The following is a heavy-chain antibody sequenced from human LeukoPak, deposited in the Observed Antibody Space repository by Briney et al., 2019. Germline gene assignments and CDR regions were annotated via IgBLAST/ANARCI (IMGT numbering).Heavy chain of an antibody. CDR2: ISYDGSNK. D-gene: IGHD5-24*01. Sequence: GGSLRLSCAASGFTFSSFGMHWVRQAPGKGLEWVAVISYDGSNKYYADSVKGRFTNSRDNSKNTLYLQMNSLRAEDTAVYYCAKGWRGFDYWGQGTLVTVSS. CDR3: AKGWRGFDY. J-gene: IGHJ4*02. V-gene: IGHV3-30*18. CDR1: GFTFSSFG.